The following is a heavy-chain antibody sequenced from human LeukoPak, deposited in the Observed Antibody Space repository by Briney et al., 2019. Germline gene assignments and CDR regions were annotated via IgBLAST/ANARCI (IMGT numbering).Heavy chain of an antibody. J-gene: IGHJ5*02. V-gene: IGHV4-39*07. D-gene: IGHD6-19*01. Sequence: KPSETLSLTCTVSGGSISSSSYYWGWIRQPPGKGLEWVGSIYYSGSTYYNPSLKSRVTISVDPSKNQFSLKLSSVTAADTAVYYCARDRGSGRAPWRQGTLVTVSS. CDR2: IYYSGST. CDR3: ARDRGSGRAP. CDR1: GGSISSSSYY.